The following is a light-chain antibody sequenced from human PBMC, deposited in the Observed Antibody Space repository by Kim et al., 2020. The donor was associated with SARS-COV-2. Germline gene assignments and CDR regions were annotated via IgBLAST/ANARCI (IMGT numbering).Light chain of an antibody. CDR1: QDIWTY. J-gene: IGKJ5*01. CDR3: LQHNTYPIT. CDR2: DAS. V-gene: IGKV1-17*01. Sequence: ATTGDRVTLTCRASQDIWTYLAWYQQNPGKAPKRLIYDASSLQSGVPSRFRGSGSGTEFTLTISSLQPEDFATYFCLQHNTYPITFGQGTRLEIK.